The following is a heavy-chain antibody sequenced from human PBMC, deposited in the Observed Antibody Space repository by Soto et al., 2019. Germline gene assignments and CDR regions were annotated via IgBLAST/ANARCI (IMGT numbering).Heavy chain of an antibody. CDR1: GFTFSSYA. J-gene: IGHJ4*02. D-gene: IGHD3-9*01. CDR2: ISSNGGST. Sequence: PGGSLRLSCAASGFTFSSYAMHWVRQAPGKGLEYVSAISSNGGSTYYANSVKGRFTISRDNSKNTLYLQMGSLRAEDMAVYYCARRPRYGDNYQDYRGQATLVTVSS. CDR3: ARRPRYGDNYQDY. V-gene: IGHV3-64*01.